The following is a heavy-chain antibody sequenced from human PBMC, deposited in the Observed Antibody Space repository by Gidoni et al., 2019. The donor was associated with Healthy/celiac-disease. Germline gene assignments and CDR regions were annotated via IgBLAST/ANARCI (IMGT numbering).Heavy chain of an antibody. D-gene: IGHD5-12*01. V-gene: IGHV3-30*03. CDR3: AREAGVDIVATLRIGLDYYYYYGMDV. CDR2: ISYDGSNK. Sequence: QVQLVESGGGVVQPGRSLRLSCAASGFTFSSYGMHWVRQAPGKGLEWVAVISYDGSNKYYADSVKGRFTISRDNSKNTLYLQMNSLRAEDTAVYYCAREAGVDIVATLRIGLDYYYYYGMDVWGQGTTVTVSS. CDR1: GFTFSSYG. J-gene: IGHJ6*02.